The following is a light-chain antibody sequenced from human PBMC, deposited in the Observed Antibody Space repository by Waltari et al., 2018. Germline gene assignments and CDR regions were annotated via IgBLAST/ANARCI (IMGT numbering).Light chain of an antibody. J-gene: IGKJ1*01. CDR2: GAS. V-gene: IGKV3-20*01. CDR1: QSVSSSY. CDR3: QQYGSSSWT. Sequence: DIVLTQSPATVSLSPGERATLSCRASQSVSSSYLAWYQQKPGQAPRLLIYGASSRATGIPDRFSGSGSGTDFTLTISRLEPEDFAVYYCQQYGSSSWTFGQGTKVEIK.